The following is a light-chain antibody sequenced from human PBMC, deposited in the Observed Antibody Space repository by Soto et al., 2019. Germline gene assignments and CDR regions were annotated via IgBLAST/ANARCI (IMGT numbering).Light chain of an antibody. J-gene: IGKJ4*01. CDR1: QSINSN. Sequence: DIQMTQSPSSLSASLGDRVTITWGASQSINSNLNWYQQKKGKAPKLLIYDASNLETGVPSRFSGSGYGTDFNFTISSLQPEDIATYYCQQYDNLPLTFGGGTKVDIK. CDR3: QQYDNLPLT. V-gene: IGKV1-33*01. CDR2: DAS.